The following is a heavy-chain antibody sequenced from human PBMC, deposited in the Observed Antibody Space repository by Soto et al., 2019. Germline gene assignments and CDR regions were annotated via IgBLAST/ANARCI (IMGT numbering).Heavy chain of an antibody. D-gene: IGHD3-10*01. Sequence: QVQLVEYWGGVVQPGRSLRLSCAASGFTFSSYGMHWVRQAPGKGLEWVAVLSSDGSDKYYADSVKGRFTISRDNSKNTLSVQLNRMRAEDTALYYCARDRLYGAGLIDVWGQGTTVTVSS. J-gene: IGHJ6*02. V-gene: IGHV3-30-3*01. CDR3: ARDRLYGAGLIDV. CDR1: GFTFSSYG. CDR2: LSSDGSDK.